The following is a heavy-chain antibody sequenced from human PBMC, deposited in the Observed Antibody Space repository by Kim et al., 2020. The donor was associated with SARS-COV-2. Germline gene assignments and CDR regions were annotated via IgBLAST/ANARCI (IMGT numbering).Heavy chain of an antibody. CDR3: ARVGDYSSSSAPYYYYYYVDG. CDR1: GFTFSSYD. Sequence: GGSLRLSCAASGFTFSSYDMHRVRQATGKGLEWVSAIGTAGDTYYPGSVKGRFTISRENAKNSLYLQMNSLRAGYRAVYYCARVGDYSSSSAPYYYYYYVDGWGEGATVTVSS. D-gene: IGHD6-6*01. J-gene: IGHJ6*03. V-gene: IGHV3-13*01. CDR2: IGTAGDT.